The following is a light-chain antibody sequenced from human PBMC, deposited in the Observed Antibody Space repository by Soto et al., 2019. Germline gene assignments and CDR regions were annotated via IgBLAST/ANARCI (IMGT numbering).Light chain of an antibody. CDR3: QQVDTYPLT. V-gene: IGKV1-9*01. J-gene: IGKJ4*01. Sequence: DIQVTQSPSSVSASVGDRVTITCRASQDIAAYLAWYQHKPGRAPKLLIHAAFTLQRGVPPRFSGSGSGAEFALTISSRQPEDFATYYCQQVDTYPLTFGGGTKVDVK. CDR1: QDIAAY. CDR2: AAF.